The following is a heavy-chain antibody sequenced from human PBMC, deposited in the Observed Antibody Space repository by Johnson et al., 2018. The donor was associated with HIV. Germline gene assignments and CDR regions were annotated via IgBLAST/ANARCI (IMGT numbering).Heavy chain of an antibody. CDR2: ISYDGSNK. V-gene: IGHV3-30-3*01. J-gene: IGHJ3*02. CDR1: GFTFSSYA. Sequence: VQLVESGGGVVQPGRSLRLSCAASGFTFSSYALNWVRQAPGKGLEWVAVISYDGSNKYYADSVKGRFTISRDNSKNTLYLQMNSLRAEDTAVYYCARGGKRVMAAFDIWGQGTMVTVSS. CDR3: ARGGKRVMAAFDI. D-gene: IGHD3-16*01.